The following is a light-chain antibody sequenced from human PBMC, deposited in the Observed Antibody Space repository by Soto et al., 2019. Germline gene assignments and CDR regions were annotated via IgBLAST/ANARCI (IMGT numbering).Light chain of an antibody. V-gene: IGLV2-14*01. CDR1: SSDVAGYNY. J-gene: IGLJ2*01. CDR2: EVS. Sequence: QSALTQPASVSGSPGQSITISCTGTSSDVAGYNYVSWYQQHPGKAPKLIIYEVSNRPSGVSNRFSGSKSGNTASLIISGLQAEDEADYYCSSYTSSSTLVFGGGTKVTVL. CDR3: SSYTSSSTLV.